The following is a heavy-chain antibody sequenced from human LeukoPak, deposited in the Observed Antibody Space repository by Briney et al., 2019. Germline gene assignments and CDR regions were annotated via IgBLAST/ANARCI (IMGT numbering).Heavy chain of an antibody. D-gene: IGHD6-19*01. CDR1: GYSFTIYW. Sequence: GESLKISCKGSGYSFTIYWIGWVRQMPGKGLEWMGIIYPGDSDTRYSPSFQGQVTISADKSISTAYLQWSSLKASDTAIYYCSRQGSGSGWSSDPDTFDIWGQGTMVTVSS. J-gene: IGHJ3*02. CDR2: IYPGDSDT. CDR3: SRQGSGSGWSSDPDTFDI. V-gene: IGHV5-51*01.